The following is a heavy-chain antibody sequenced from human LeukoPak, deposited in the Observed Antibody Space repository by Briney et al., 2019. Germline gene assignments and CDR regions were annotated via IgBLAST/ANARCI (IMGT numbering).Heavy chain of an antibody. D-gene: IGHD6-19*01. Sequence: GGSLRLSCAASGFTFSSYAMSWVRQAPGKGLEWVSAISGSGGSTYYADSVKGRFTNSRDNSKNTLYLQMNSLRAEDTAVYYCAGPHFNSSGWSDGLGYWGQGTLVTVSS. CDR1: GFTFSSYA. J-gene: IGHJ4*02. CDR2: ISGSGGST. CDR3: AGPHFNSSGWSDGLGY. V-gene: IGHV3-23*01.